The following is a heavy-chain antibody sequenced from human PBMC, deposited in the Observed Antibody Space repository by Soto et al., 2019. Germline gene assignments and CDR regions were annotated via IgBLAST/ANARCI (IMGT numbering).Heavy chain of an antibody. CDR2: MNPNRGNT. CDR3: ARWGVGPSFYYYGMDV. D-gene: IGHD3-16*01. CDR1: GYTFTSYD. Sequence: QVQLVQSGAEVKKPGASVKVSCKASGYTFTSYDIKWVRQANGQGLEWMGWMNPNRGNTGYAQKFQGRVTMTRNTSISTAYMELSSLRSEDTAVYYCARWGVGPSFYYYGMDVWGQGTTVTVSS. V-gene: IGHV1-8*01. J-gene: IGHJ6*02.